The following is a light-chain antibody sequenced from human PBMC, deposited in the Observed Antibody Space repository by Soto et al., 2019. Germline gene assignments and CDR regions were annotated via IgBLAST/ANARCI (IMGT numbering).Light chain of an antibody. J-gene: IGKJ1*01. V-gene: IGKV4-1*01. CDR3: QQHYTSRT. CDR1: QSLLYSSNKKNY. CDR2: WAS. Sequence: DIVMTQSPDSLAVSLGERATINCKSSQSLLYSSNKKNYLAWYQQKPGQPPKLLIYWASTRESGVPDRFTGSGSGTDFTLTISSLQAEDVALYFCQQHYTSRTFGQGTRVEVK.